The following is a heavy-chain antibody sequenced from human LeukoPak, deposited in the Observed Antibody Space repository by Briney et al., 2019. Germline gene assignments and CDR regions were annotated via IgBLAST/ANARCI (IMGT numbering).Heavy chain of an antibody. CDR3: ARAGTQENGVDSYYDIFGGERWFDP. J-gene: IGHJ5*02. CDR2: ISAYNGNT. CDR1: GYTFTSYG. V-gene: IGHV1-18*01. D-gene: IGHD3-9*01. Sequence: ASVKVSCKASGYTFTSYGISWVRQAPGQGLEWMGWISAYNGNTNYAQKLQGRVIMTTDTSTSTAYMELRSLRSEDTAVYYCARAGTQENGVDSYYDIFGGERWFDPWGQGTLVTVSS.